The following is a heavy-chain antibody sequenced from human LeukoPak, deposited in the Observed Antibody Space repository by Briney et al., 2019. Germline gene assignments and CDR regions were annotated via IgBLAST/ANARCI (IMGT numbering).Heavy chain of an antibody. J-gene: IGHJ6*02. CDR2: ISGSGGST. D-gene: IGHD5-12*01. Sequence: GGSLRLSCAASGFTFSSYAMSWVRQAPGKGLEWVSAISGSGGSTYYADSVKGRFTISRDNSKNTLYLQMNSLRAEDTAVYYCASAGIYSGYDGHYYYYGMDVWGQGTTVTVSS. CDR3: ASAGIYSGYDGHYYYYGMDV. CDR1: GFTFSSYA. V-gene: IGHV3-23*01.